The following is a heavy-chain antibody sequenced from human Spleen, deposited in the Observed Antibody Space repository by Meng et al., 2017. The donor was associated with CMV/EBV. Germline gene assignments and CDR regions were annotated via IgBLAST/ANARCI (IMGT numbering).Heavy chain of an antibody. CDR2: ISAYNGNT. J-gene: IGHJ4*02. CDR1: GYTFTSYG. CDR3: ARDQVSSNWGSLDY. V-gene: IGHV1-18*01. Sequence: SGYTFTSYGISWVRQAPGQGLEWMGWISAYNGNTNYAQKLQGRVTMTTDTSTSTAYMELRSLRSDDTAVYYCARDQVSSNWGSLDYWGQGTLVTVSS. D-gene: IGHD7-27*01.